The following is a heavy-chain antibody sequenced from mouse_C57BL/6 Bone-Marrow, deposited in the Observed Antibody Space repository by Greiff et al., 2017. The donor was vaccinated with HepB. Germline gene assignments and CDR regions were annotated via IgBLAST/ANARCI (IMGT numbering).Heavy chain of an antibody. D-gene: IGHD2-3*01. CDR3: ARGNDGYPWYFDV. CDR2: IDPANGNT. J-gene: IGHJ1*03. V-gene: IGHV14-3*01. Sequence: EVQRVESVAELVRPGASVKLSCTASGFNIKNTYMHWVKQRPEQGLEWIGRIDPANGNTKYAPKFQGKATITADTSSNTAYLQLSSLTSEDTAIYYCARGNDGYPWYFDVWGTGTTVTVSS. CDR1: GFNIKNTY.